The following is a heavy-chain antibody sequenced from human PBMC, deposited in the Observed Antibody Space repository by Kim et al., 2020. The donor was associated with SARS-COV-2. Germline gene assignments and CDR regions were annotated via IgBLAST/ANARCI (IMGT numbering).Heavy chain of an antibody. CDR3: ARDNWNYGSAFDI. Sequence: GGSLRLSCAASGFTFSSYGMHRVRQAPGKGLEWVAVIWYDGSNKYYADSVKGRFTISRDNSKNTLYLQMNSLRAEDTAVYYCARDNWNYGSAFDIWGQGTMVTVSS. CDR1: GFTFSSYG. CDR2: IWYDGSNK. V-gene: IGHV3-33*01. J-gene: IGHJ3*02. D-gene: IGHD1-7*01.